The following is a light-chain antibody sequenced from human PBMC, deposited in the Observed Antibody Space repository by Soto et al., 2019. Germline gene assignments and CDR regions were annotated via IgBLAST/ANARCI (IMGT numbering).Light chain of an antibody. Sequence: EIVLTQSPGTLSLSPGVRATLSCRASQSVSSNYLAWYQQKPGQAPRLLIYGASSRATGIPDRFSGSGSGTHFTLTISRLEPADFAVYYCQHYGSSFWTFGQGTKVEIK. J-gene: IGKJ1*01. CDR1: QSVSSNY. V-gene: IGKV3-20*01. CDR3: QHYGSSFWT. CDR2: GAS.